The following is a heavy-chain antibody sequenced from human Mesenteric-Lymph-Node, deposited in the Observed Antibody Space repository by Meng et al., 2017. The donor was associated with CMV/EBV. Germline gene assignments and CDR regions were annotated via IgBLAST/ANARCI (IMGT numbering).Heavy chain of an antibody. CDR2: VHHSGTT. D-gene: IGHD3-22*01. Sequence: QFHLQESGPGLVKPSETLSLSCIVSGDSISNSTYYWTWIRQPPGKGLEWIGSVHHSGTTYYNPSLKGRLTISVDTSANLFSLRLTTVTAADTATYYCARRGNYDSDYSEYWGQGTLVTVSS. V-gene: IGHV4-39*01. CDR1: GDSISNSTYY. J-gene: IGHJ4*02. CDR3: ARRGNYDSDYSEY.